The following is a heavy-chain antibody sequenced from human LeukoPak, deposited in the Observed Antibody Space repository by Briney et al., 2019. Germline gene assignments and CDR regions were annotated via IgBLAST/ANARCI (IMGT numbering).Heavy chain of an antibody. CDR3: ARHTPFWSGYSYYFDY. CDR1: GGSFSSYY. J-gene: IGHJ4*02. CDR2: VFYSGST. V-gene: IGHV4-39*01. D-gene: IGHD3-3*01. Sequence: SETLSLTCAVYGGSFSSYYWGWIRQPPGKGLEGIGSVFYSGSTYYNPSLKSRVTISVDTSKNQFSLKLSSVTAADTAVYYCARHTPFWSGYSYYFDYWGQGTLVTVSS.